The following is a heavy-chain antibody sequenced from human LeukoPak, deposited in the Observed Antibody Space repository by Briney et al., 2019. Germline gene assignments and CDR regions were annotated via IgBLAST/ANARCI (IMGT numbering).Heavy chain of an antibody. CDR3: AKALVTTLAGTYYCDY. J-gene: IGHJ4*02. CDR2: IRFDESRV. V-gene: IGHV3-30*02. D-gene: IGHD6-19*01. Sequence: PGGSLRLSSEASGFTFSRYGMHSVRRAPHKGLEWVAFIRFDESRVFYADSVKGRFIVSRDNSKNTLYLQMYSLKPEDTAVYYCAKALVTTLAGTYYCDYWGQGTVVTVSS. CDR1: GFTFSRYG.